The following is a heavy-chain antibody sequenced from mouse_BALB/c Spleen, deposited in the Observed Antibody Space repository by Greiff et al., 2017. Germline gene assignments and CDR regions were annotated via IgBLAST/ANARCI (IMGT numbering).Heavy chain of an antibody. CDR1: GYSFTGYL. V-gene: IGHV1-37*01. Sequence: EVQLQQSGPELVKPGASVKISCKASGYSFTGYLMNWVKQSHGKSLEWIGRINPYNGDTFYNQKFKGKATLTVDKSSSTAHMELLSLTSEDSAVYYCARWGELGAWFAYWGQGTLVTVSA. CDR3: ARWGELGAWFAY. D-gene: IGHD4-1*01. J-gene: IGHJ3*01. CDR2: INPYNGDT.